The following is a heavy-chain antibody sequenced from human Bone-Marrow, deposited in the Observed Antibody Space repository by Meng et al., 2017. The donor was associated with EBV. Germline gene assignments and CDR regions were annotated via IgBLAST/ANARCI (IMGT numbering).Heavy chain of an antibody. Sequence: VPLQEARPWLVKPAGTLSLTCGVSGGSISSSNWWSWVRQPPGKGLEWIGEIDHSGSTNYNPSLKSRVTISIDKSKNHFSLKLSSVTAADTAVYYCARDISGTIDYWGQGTLVTVSS. CDR2: IDHSGST. J-gene: IGHJ4*02. CDR3: ARDISGTIDY. D-gene: IGHD3-10*01. V-gene: IGHV4-4*02. CDR1: GGSISSSNW.